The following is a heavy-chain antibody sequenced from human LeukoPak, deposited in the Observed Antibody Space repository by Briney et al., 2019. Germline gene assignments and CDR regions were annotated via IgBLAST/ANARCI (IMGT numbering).Heavy chain of an antibody. CDR3: TQGYCSGGNCSNVDFDY. CDR1: GGTFSSYA. CDR2: IIPIFGTA. J-gene: IGHJ4*02. D-gene: IGHD2-15*01. Sequence: PAASVKVSCKASGGTFSSYAISWVRQAPGQGLEWMGGIIPIFGTANYAQKFQGRVTITADESTSTAYMELSSLRSEDTAVYYCTQGYCSGGNCSNVDFDYWGQGTLVTVSS. V-gene: IGHV1-69*01.